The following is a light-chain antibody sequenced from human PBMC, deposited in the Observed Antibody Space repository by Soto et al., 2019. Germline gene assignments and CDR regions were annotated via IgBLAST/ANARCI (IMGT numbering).Light chain of an antibody. CDR2: EVS. Sequence: QSALTQPASVPGSPGQSITISCTGTSSDVGGYNYVSWYQQHPGKAPKLMIYEVSNRPSGVSNRFSGSKSGNTASLTISGLQAEDEADYYCSSYTRSSTRVFGGGTKVTVL. CDR3: SSYTRSSTRV. CDR1: SSDVGGYNY. J-gene: IGLJ3*02. V-gene: IGLV2-14*01.